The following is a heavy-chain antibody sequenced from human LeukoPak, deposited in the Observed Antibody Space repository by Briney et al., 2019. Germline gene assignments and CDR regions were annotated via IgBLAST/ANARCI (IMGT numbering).Heavy chain of an antibody. CDR1: GGSISNGTSY. J-gene: IGHJ4*02. CDR2: IYSSGST. D-gene: IGHD6-19*01. Sequence: PSETLSLTCTVSGGSISNGTSYWTWIRQPAGKSLEWLGRIYSSGSTNYNPSLKSRVTISADTSENQFSLALTSVTAADTAVYYCARGQFLYSTGWPSTIRFDYWGQGALVTVSS. V-gene: IGHV4-61*02. CDR3: ARGQFLYSTGWPSTIRFDY.